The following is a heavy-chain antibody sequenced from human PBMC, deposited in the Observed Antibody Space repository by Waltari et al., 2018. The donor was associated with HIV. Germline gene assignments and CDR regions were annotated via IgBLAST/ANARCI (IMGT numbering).Heavy chain of an antibody. Sequence: QVQLVQSGAEVKTPGASVRVSCKASGYTFTGYYLHWVRQAPGQGLEWMGWINPNTGGTNYAQKFQGWVTMTRDTSINTAYMEVSKLRSDDTAVYYCAREFLETYGLDVWGQGTTVTVPS. V-gene: IGHV1-2*04. CDR3: AREFLETYGLDV. J-gene: IGHJ6*02. CDR2: INPNTGGT. D-gene: IGHD3-3*01. CDR1: GYTFTGYY.